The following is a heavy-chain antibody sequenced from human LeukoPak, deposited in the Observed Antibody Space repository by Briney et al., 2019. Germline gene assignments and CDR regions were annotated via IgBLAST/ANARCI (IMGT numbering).Heavy chain of an antibody. CDR3: ARAHHDSSGYYYVRWFDP. V-gene: IGHV4-59*01. CDR2: IYYSGST. J-gene: IGHJ5*02. D-gene: IGHD3-22*01. Sequence: SETLSLTCTVSGGSISSYYWSWIRQPPGKGLEWIGYIYYSGSTNYNPSLKNRVTISVDTSKNQFSLKLSSVTAADTAVYYCARAHHDSSGYYYVRWFDPWGQGTLVTVSS. CDR1: GGSISSYY.